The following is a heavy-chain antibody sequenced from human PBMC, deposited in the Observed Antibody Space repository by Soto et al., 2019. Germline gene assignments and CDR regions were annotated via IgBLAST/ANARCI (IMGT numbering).Heavy chain of an antibody. J-gene: IGHJ4*02. V-gene: IGHV1-58*01. CDR1: GFTFTSSA. D-gene: IGHD2-2*01. CDR2: IVVGGGNT. Sequence: SVKVSCKASGFTFTSSAVQWVRQARGQRLEWIGWIVVGGGNTNYAQKFQERVTITRDMSTSTAYMELSSLRSEDTAVYYCAAEYCSSTSCYPLIGPGYWGQGTLVTVSS. CDR3: AAEYCSSTSCYPLIGPGY.